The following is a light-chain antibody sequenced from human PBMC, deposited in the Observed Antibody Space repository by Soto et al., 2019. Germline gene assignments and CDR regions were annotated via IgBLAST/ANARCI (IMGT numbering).Light chain of an antibody. CDR1: SSDVGGYNY. V-gene: IGLV2-14*01. J-gene: IGLJ3*02. Sequence: QSALTQPASVSGSPGQSITISCTGTSSDVGGYNYVSWFQQHPGKAPKLIIYEVTNRPSGTSNRFSGSKSGNTASLTISGLQAEDEADYYCNSYTTSYTGVFGGGTKLTVL. CDR2: EVT. CDR3: NSYTTSYTGV.